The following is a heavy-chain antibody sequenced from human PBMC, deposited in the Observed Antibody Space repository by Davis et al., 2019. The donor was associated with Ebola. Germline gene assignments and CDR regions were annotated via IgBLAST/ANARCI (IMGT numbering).Heavy chain of an antibody. Sequence: GESLKISCAASGFTFSTYAMSWVRQAPGKGLEWVAVISYDGSNKYYADSVKGRFTISRDNSKNTLYLQMNSLRSDDTAVYYCARAKRIAAAAVDYWGQGTLVTVSS. D-gene: IGHD6-13*01. CDR1: GFTFSTYA. J-gene: IGHJ4*02. CDR2: ISYDGSNK. CDR3: ARAKRIAAAAVDY. V-gene: IGHV3-30-3*01.